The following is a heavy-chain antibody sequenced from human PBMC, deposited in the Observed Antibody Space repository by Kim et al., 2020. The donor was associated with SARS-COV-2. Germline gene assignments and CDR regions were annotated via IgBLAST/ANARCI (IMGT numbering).Heavy chain of an antibody. CDR1: GGTFSSYA. Sequence: SVKVSCKASGGTFSSYAISWVRQAPGQGLEWMGGIIPIFGTANYAQKFQGRVTITADESTSTAYMELSSLRSEDTAVYYCARGAGASRAIVVVVAATPHYYGMDVWGQGTTVTVSS. CDR2: IIPIFGTA. CDR3: ARGAGASRAIVVVVAATPHYYGMDV. J-gene: IGHJ6*02. D-gene: IGHD2-15*01. V-gene: IGHV1-69*13.